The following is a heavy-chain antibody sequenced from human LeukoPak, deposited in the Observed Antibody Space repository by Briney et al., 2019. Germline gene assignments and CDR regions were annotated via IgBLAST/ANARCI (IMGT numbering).Heavy chain of an antibody. CDR1: GFDFSSYG. J-gene: IGHJ4*02. CDR3: ARLPTFYYDSSGYHYDY. Sequence: PGGSLRLSCAASGFDFSSYGMSWVRQSPGKGLEWVSTFSASSTITYYADSVKGRFTISKDKSKNTLYLQMDNLRAEDTGVYFCARLPTFYYDSSGYHYDYWGQGTLVTVSS. D-gene: IGHD3-22*01. CDR2: FSASSTIT. V-gene: IGHV3-23*01.